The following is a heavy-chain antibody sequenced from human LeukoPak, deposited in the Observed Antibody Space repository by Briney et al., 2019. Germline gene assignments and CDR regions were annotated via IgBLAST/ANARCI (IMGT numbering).Heavy chain of an antibody. Sequence: GRSLRLSCAASGFTFSSYAMHWVRQAPGKGLEWVAVISYDGSNKYYADSVKGRFTISRDNSKNTLYLQMNSLRAEDTAVYYCARDKSIPFQYGSVSGGMDVWGQGTTVTVSS. CDR1: GFTFSSYA. J-gene: IGHJ6*02. CDR3: ARDKSIPFQYGSVSGGMDV. D-gene: IGHD3-10*01. CDR2: ISYDGSNK. V-gene: IGHV3-30-3*01.